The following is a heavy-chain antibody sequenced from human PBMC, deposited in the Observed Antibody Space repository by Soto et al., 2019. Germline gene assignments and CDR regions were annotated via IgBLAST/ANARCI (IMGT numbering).Heavy chain of an antibody. J-gene: IGHJ6*02. D-gene: IGHD3-16*01. CDR3: AASCVGCGGFHYYGMDV. CDR2: IYYSGST. CDR1: GGSISSGGYY. V-gene: IGHV4-31*03. Sequence: QVQLQESGPGLVKPSQTLSLTCTVSGGSISSGGYYWSWIRQHPGKGLEWIGYIYYSGSTYYNPSLKGRGTISVGTSKSQFSLKLSSVTAADTAVYYCAASCVGCGGFHYYGMDVWGQGTTVTVSS.